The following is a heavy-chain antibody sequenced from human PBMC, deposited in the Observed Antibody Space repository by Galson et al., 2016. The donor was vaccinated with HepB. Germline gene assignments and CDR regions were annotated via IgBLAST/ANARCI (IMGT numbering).Heavy chain of an antibody. CDR1: GYSFTTYA. D-gene: IGHD3-9*01. V-gene: IGHV1-3*04. CDR3: ARSAMDRGLTIYYYYYGMDV. CDR2: INTGNGDS. Sequence: SVKVSCKASGYSFTTYALHWVRQAPGQRPEWMGWINTGNGDSRYSESFQGRVTITTDTSASRADMELSSLRSEDTAVYYCARSAMDRGLTIYYYYYGMDVWGQGTTVTVSS. J-gene: IGHJ6*02.